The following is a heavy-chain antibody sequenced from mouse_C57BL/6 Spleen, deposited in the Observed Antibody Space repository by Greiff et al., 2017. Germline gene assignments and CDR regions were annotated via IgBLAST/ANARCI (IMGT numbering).Heavy chain of an antibody. V-gene: IGHV1-72*01. CDR1: GYTFTSYW. CDR2: IDPNSGGT. Sequence: QVQLKQPGAELVKPGASVKLSCKASGYTFTSYWMHWVKQRPGRGLEWIGRIDPNSGGTKYNEKFKSKATLTVDKPSSTAYMQLSSLTSEDSAVYDCARGDCFTTPGYFDVWGTGTTVTVSS. D-gene: IGHD1-1*01. CDR3: ARGDCFTTPGYFDV. J-gene: IGHJ1*03.